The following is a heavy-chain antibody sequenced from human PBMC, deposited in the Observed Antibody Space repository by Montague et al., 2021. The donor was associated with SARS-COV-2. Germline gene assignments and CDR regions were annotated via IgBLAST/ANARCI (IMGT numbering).Heavy chain of an antibody. CDR1: GFTVTDTY. Sequence: SLRLSCAASGFTVTDTYMTWVRQPPGEGLEWVSVFYAGGDTYYADSVTGRFTIFRDSSNLYLQMNNLRAEDTAVYYCARDKFYYNSASYAMDLWGQGTTVTVSS. V-gene: IGHV3-53*01. CDR3: ARDKFYYNSASYAMDL. D-gene: IGHD3-10*01. J-gene: IGHJ6*02. CDR2: FYAGGDT.